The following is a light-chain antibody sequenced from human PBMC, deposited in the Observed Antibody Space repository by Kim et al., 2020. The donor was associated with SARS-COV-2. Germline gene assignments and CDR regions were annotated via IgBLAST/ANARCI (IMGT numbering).Light chain of an antibody. CDR1: QSLLYDSNNKNF. CDR2: WAS. V-gene: IGKV4-1*01. J-gene: IGKJ2*01. Sequence: TVMTQSPDSLAVSLGERATINCKSSQSLLYDSNNKNFLAWYQQKPGQPPKLLIYWASTRESGVPDRFSGSGSGTDFTLSINSVQAEDVAVYFCQQYFSTLPYTFGQGTKLEI. CDR3: QQYFSTLPYT.